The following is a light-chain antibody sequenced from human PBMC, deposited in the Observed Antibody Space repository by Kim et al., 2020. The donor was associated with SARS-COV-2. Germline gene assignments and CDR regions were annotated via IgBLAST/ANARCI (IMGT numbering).Light chain of an antibody. CDR3: CSYAGSLWV. J-gene: IGLJ3*02. Sequence: PGQSIPISCTGTRRDVGNYNLVSWYRQHPGKTPKLIIYEATKRPSGVSDRFSGSKSGNTASLTISGLQADDEAHYYCCSYAGSLWVFGGGTQLTVL. CDR1: RRDVGNYNL. CDR2: EAT. V-gene: IGLV2-23*01.